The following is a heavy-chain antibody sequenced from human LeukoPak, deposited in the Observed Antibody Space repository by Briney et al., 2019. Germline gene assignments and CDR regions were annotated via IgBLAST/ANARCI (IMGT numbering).Heavy chain of an antibody. V-gene: IGHV4-4*02. D-gene: IGHD1-26*01. CDR1: GASINSSNW. J-gene: IGHJ4*02. CDR2: IYHTGSA. Sequence: SSETLSLTCAVSGASINSSNWWSWVRQPPGKGLEWIGEIYHTGSANYNPSLKSRVTISADKSKNQFSLQLSSVTAADTAVYYCARVYSGSDYWGQGTLVTVSS. CDR3: ARVYSGSDY.